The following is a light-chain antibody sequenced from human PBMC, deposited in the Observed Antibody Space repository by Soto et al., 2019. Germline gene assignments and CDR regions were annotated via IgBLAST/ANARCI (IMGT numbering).Light chain of an antibody. Sequence: EIVLTQSPGTLSLSPGERATLSCRASQSVSSSYLAWYQQKPGQAPRLLIYSASTRATGIPARFSGSGSGTEFTLTISSLQSGDAAVYYCQQYYEWPRGTFGQGTKV. J-gene: IGKJ1*01. CDR3: QQYYEWPRGT. V-gene: IGKV3-15*01. CDR2: SAS. CDR1: QSVSSSY.